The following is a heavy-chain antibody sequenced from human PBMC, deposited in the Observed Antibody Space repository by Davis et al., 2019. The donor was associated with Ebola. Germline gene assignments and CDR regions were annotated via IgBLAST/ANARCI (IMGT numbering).Heavy chain of an antibody. Sequence: SETLSLTCTVSGGSISSHYWSWLRQTPGKGLEWIGYGYYGGRTDYNPSLKSRAIISVDTSKNHFSLNLSSVTAADTAIYYCARSVFYDSTGYYVHWYYDLWGRGTLVTVSS. CDR1: GGSISSHY. D-gene: IGHD3-22*01. J-gene: IGHJ2*01. V-gene: IGHV4-59*11. CDR2: GYYGGRT. CDR3: ARSVFYDSTGYYVHWYYDL.